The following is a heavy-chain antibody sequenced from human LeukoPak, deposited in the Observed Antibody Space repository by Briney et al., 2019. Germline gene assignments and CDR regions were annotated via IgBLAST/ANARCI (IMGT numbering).Heavy chain of an antibody. V-gene: IGHV1-2*02. J-gene: IGHJ4*02. CDR1: GYKFSDHY. Sequence: ASVKVSCKASGYKFSDHYIHWVRQAPGQGLEWMGWVDPNYGVTKFAQNFQGRVTMTTDTSTSTAYMELRSLRSDDTAVYYCARVVAQLWPVDYWGQGTLVTVSS. CDR2: VDPNYGVT. D-gene: IGHD5-18*01. CDR3: ARVVAQLWPVDY.